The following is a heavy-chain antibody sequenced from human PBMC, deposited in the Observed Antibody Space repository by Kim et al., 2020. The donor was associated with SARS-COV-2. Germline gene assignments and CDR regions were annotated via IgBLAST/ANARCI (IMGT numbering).Heavy chain of an antibody. J-gene: IGHJ6*02. D-gene: IGHD3-3*01. Sequence: ASVKVSCKASGYTFTSYGISWVRQAPGQGLEWIGWISAYNGNTNYEQKLQGRVTMTTDTSTSTAYMELRSLRSDDTAVYYCARGGTIFGQRLHYYYYGMDVWGQATTVTVSS. CDR3: ARGGTIFGQRLHYYYYGMDV. CDR2: ISAYNGNT. CDR1: GYTFTSYG. V-gene: IGHV1-18*04.